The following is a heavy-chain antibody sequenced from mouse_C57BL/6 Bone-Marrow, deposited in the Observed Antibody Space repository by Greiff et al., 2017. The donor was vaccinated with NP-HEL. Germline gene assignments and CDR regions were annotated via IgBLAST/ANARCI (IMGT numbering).Heavy chain of an antibody. CDR1: GYTFTDYE. CDR2: IEPETGGT. CDR3: TAYYFDY. Sequence: QVQLQQSGAELVRPGASVTLSCKASGYTFTDYEMPWVKQTPVHGLEWIGAIEPETGGTAYNQKFKGKAILTADKSSSTAYMELRSLTSEDSAVYYCTAYYFDYWGQGTTLTVSS. J-gene: IGHJ2*01. V-gene: IGHV1-15*01.